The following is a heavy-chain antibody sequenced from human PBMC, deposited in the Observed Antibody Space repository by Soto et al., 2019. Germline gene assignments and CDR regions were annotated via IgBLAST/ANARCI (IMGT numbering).Heavy chain of an antibody. CDR2: VNGGNGET. CDR3: ATLNLVGYKYDLAFDY. V-gene: IGHV1-3*01. CDR1: GYTFTNYA. Sequence: QVHLVQSGAEVKKPGASVKVSCKASGYTFTNYAMHWLRQAPGQRLEYMGWVNGGNGETKYSQKFQGTVTFTRDTSASTASLELSSLRSEATALYFCATLNLVGYKYDLAFDYWGQGTLVTVSS. J-gene: IGHJ4*02. D-gene: IGHD3-16*01.